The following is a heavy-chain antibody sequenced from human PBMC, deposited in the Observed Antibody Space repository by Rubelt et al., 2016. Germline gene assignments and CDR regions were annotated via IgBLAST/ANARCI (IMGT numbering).Heavy chain of an antibody. D-gene: IGHD3-10*01. CDR3: AQVPQFRGFAT. Sequence: QITLKESGPSLVRPTQTLTLTCTFSGFSLITNGVGVGWIRQPPGKALEWLALIYWDDDKRYSPSLKSRLTITKDTSKNQVVFTMTNMDPVDKATYYCAQVPQFRGFATWGQGTLVTVSS. J-gene: IGHJ5*02. CDR1: GFSLITNGVG. V-gene: IGHV2-5*02. CDR2: IYWDDDK.